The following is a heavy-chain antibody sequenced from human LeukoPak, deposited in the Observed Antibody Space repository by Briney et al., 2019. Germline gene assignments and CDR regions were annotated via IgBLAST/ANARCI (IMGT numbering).Heavy chain of an antibody. Sequence: SETLSLTCAVYGGSFSDYYWSWIRQPPGKGLEWIGEINHSGNTNYNPSLKSRVNISVDTSKNQFSLKLSSVTAADTAVYYCARGEDWNSSWKFGYWGQGTLVTVSS. CDR3: ARGEDWNSSWKFGY. J-gene: IGHJ4*02. V-gene: IGHV4-34*01. CDR1: GGSFSDYY. D-gene: IGHD6-13*01. CDR2: INHSGNT.